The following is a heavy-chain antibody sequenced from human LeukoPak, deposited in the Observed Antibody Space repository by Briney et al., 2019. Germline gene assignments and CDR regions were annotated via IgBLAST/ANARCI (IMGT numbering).Heavy chain of an antibody. J-gene: IGHJ4*02. CDR2: ISWNSGSI. Sequence: QPGGSLRLSCAASGFTFDDYAMHWVRQAPGKGLEWVSGISWNSGSIGYADSVKGRFTISRDNAKNSLYLQMNSLRAEDTALYYCAKDIVQYYDSSGYFDYWGQGTLVTVSS. D-gene: IGHD3-22*01. V-gene: IGHV3-9*01. CDR1: GFTFDDYA. CDR3: AKDIVQYYDSSGYFDY.